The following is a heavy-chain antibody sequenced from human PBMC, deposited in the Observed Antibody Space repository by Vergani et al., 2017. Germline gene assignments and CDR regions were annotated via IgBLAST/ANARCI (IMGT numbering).Heavy chain of an antibody. V-gene: IGHV3-43*01. D-gene: IGHD4-17*01. CDR3: AKDIGVTTYYGMDV. CDR2: ISWDGGST. J-gene: IGHJ6*02. CDR1: GFTFDDYT. Sequence: EVQLVESGGVVVQPGGSLRLSCAASGFTFDDYTIHWVRQAPGKGLEWVSLISWDGGSTYYADSVKGRFTISRDNSKNSLYLQMNSLRTEDTALYYCAKDIGVTTYYGMDVWGQGTTVTVSS.